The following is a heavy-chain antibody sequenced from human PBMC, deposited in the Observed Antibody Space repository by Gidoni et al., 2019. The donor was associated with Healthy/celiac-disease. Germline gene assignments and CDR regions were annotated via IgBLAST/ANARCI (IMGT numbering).Heavy chain of an antibody. CDR2: INPNRGGT. Sequence: QLQLVQSGAEVKKPGASVRVSCKASGYTFTGYYMHWVRQAPGQGLEWMGWINPNRGGTNDAQKFQGRVTMTRDTSTSTAYMELSRLRSDETAVYYCARGRIAVAGRAFDPWGQGTLVTVSS. CDR1: GYTFTGYY. CDR3: ARGRIAVAGRAFDP. D-gene: IGHD6-19*01. J-gene: IGHJ5*02. V-gene: IGHV1-2*02.